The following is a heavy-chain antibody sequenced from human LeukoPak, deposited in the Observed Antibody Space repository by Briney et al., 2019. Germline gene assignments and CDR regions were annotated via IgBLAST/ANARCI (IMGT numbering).Heavy chain of an antibody. D-gene: IGHD3-22*01. CDR1: GFTFSSYE. Sequence: GGSLRLSCAASGFTFSSYEMNWVRQAPGKGLEWVSYISSRGSTIYYADSVKGRFTISRDNAKNSLYLQMNSLRAEDTAVYYCARRDLYYDSSGYGAWAFDIWGQGTMVTVSS. J-gene: IGHJ3*02. V-gene: IGHV3-48*03. CDR3: ARRDLYYDSSGYGAWAFDI. CDR2: ISSRGSTI.